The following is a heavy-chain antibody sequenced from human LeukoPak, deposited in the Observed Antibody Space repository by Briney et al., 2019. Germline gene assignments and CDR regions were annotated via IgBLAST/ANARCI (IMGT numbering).Heavy chain of an antibody. J-gene: IGHJ4*02. Sequence: PSETLSLTCTVSGGSISSSTYYWGWIRQPPGKGLEWIGSIYYSGGTYYNPSLKSRVTISVDTSKKQFSLKLSSMTAADTAVYYCARQRWLQPTFDYWGQGTLVTVSS. V-gene: IGHV4-39*01. CDR2: IYYSGGT. D-gene: IGHD5-24*01. CDR3: ARQRWLQPTFDY. CDR1: GGSISSSTYY.